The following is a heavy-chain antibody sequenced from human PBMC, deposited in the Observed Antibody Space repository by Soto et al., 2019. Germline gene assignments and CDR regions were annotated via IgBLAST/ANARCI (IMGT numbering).Heavy chain of an antibody. V-gene: IGHV3-23*01. CDR3: AKPSTFSTPPSPDY. D-gene: IGHD2-2*01. Sequence: VGSLRLSCAASGFTFSSYAMSWVRQAPGKGLEWVSAISGSGGSTYYADSVKGRFTISRDNSKNTLYLQMNSLRAEDTAVYYCAKPSTFSTPPSPDYWGQGTLVTVSS. CDR2: ISGSGGST. CDR1: GFTFSSYA. J-gene: IGHJ4*02.